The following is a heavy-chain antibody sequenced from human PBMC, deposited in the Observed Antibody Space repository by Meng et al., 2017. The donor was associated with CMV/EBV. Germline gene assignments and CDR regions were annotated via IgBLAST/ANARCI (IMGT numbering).Heavy chain of an antibody. Sequence: GESLKISCAASGFTFNNYWMTWVRQAPGKGLEWVANIKEDGSEKYYVNSVKGRFTISRDNAKKSPVLQMNSLRADDTAVYYCARDQGLLANWGQGTLVTVSS. CDR2: IKEDGSEK. CDR1: GFTFNNYW. D-gene: IGHD2-15*01. J-gene: IGHJ4*02. CDR3: ARDQGLLAN. V-gene: IGHV3-7*01.